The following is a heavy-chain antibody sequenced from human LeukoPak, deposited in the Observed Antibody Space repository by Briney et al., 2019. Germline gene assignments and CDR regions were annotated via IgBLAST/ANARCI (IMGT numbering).Heavy chain of an antibody. CDR3: TTATDMIYLGSGRPYVDY. D-gene: IGHD3-10*01. CDR1: EFTFSSYW. Sequence: TGGSLRLSCAASEFTFSSYWMHWVRQASGKGLEWVGRNKSKNEGETTDYAAHVKGRFSISRDDKKNTLYLQMNSLKTEDTGVYYCTTATDMIYLGSGRPYVDYWGQGTLVTVSS. CDR2: NKSKNEGETT. V-gene: IGHV3-15*01. J-gene: IGHJ4*02.